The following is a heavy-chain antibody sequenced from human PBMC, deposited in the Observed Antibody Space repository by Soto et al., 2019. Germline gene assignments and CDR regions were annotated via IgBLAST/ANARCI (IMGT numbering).Heavy chain of an antibody. Sequence: PGGCLRLSCAASGFTVSSNYMSWVRQAPGKGLEWVSVIYSGGSTYYADSVKGRFTISRHNSKNTLYLQMNSLRAEDTAVYYCARDLNADALDIWGQGTMVTVSS. J-gene: IGHJ3*02. CDR2: IYSGGST. CDR3: ARDLNADALDI. V-gene: IGHV3-53*04. CDR1: GFTVSSNY.